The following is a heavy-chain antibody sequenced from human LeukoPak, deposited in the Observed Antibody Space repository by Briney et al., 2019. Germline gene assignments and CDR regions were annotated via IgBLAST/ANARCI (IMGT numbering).Heavy chain of an antibody. CDR2: IGSKDNNYAT. Sequence: GGALRLSCAASGFTFSCHVHWTRPASREGLQGVDRIGSKDNNYATAYTASVNDRLTHIRDHTKNTAYQQMNSLTTQDTPVDYCTNASDGMDYSNYVRFDPWGQGTLVTVSS. J-gene: IGHJ5*02. D-gene: IGHD4-11*01. CDR3: TNASDGMDYSNYVRFDP. V-gene: IGHV3-73*01. CDR1: GFTFSCHV.